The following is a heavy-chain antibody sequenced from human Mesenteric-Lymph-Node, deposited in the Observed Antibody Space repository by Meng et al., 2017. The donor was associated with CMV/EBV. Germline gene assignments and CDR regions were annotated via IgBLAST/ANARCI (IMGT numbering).Heavy chain of an antibody. D-gene: IGHD3-22*01. Sequence: GESLKISCAASGFGFSTYGMHWVRQAPGKGLGWLAFIRYDADDKSYADSVKGRFTISRDNSKNTPFLEMNSLRAEDTAAYYCAQDLDTSGHFSFFDFWGQGTLVTVSS. V-gene: IGHV3-30*02. J-gene: IGHJ4*02. CDR1: GFGFSTYG. CDR2: IRYDADDK. CDR3: AQDLDTSGHFSFFDF.